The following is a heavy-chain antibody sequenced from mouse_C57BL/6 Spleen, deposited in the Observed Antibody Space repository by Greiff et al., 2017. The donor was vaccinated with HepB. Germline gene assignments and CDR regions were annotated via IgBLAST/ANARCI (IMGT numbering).Heavy chain of an antibody. Sequence: EVKLMESGGGLVQPKGSLKLSCAASGFSFNTYAMNWVRQAPGKGLEWVARIRSKSNNYATYYADSVKDRFTISRDDSESMLYLQMNNLKTEDSAMYYCVRHGDYYGSSSWFAYWGQGTLVTVSA. V-gene: IGHV10-1*01. J-gene: IGHJ3*01. CDR1: GFSFNTYA. CDR2: IRSKSNNYAT. D-gene: IGHD1-1*01. CDR3: VRHGDYYGSSSWFAY.